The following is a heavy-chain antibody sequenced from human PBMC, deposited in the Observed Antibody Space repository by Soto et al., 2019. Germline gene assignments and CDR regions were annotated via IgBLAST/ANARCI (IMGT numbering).Heavy chain of an antibody. CDR1: GGTFSSYA. V-gene: IGHV1-69*01. J-gene: IGHJ4*02. D-gene: IGHD3-9*01. CDR3: AKANLGYDILTGPLDY. Sequence: QVQLVQSGAEVKKPGSSVKVSCKASGGTFSSYAISWVRQAPGQGLEWMGGIIPIFGTANYAQKFQGRVTITADESTSTAYMELSSLRSYDTAVYYCAKANLGYDILTGPLDYWGQGTLVTVSS. CDR2: IIPIFGTA.